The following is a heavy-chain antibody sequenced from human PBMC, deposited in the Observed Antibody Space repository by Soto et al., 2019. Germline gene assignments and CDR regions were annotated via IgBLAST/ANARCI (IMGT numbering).Heavy chain of an antibody. V-gene: IGHV1-69*13. J-gene: IGHJ6*02. CDR3: ARLDYDFWSGGLYYYGMDV. D-gene: IGHD3-3*01. CDR2: IIPIFGTA. CDR1: GGTFSSYA. Sequence: SVKVSCKASGGTFSSYAISWVRQAPGQGLEWMGGIIPIFGTANYAQKFQGRVTITADESTSTAYMELSSLRSEDTAVYYCARLDYDFWSGGLYYYGMDVWGQGTTVTVSS.